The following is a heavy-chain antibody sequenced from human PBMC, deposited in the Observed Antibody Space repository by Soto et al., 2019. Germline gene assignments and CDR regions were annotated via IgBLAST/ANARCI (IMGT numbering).Heavy chain of an antibody. CDR3: AKELTMIVVVP. Sequence: GGCLRLCCAASGFTFSSYAMSWVRQAPGKGLEWVSAISGSGGSTYYADSVKGRFTISRDNSKNTLYLQMNSLRAEDTAVYYCAKELTMIVVVPWGQGTLVPVSS. J-gene: IGHJ4*02. V-gene: IGHV3-23*01. CDR2: ISGSGGST. D-gene: IGHD3-22*01. CDR1: GFTFSSYA.